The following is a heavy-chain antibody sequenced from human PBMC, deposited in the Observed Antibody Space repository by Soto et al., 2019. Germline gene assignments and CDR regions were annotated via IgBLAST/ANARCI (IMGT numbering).Heavy chain of an antibody. CDR2: ISTYNGNI. Sequence: QVQLVQSGAEVKKPGASVKVSCKASSYTFTTYGIIWVRQAPGQGLEWMGWISTYNGNIYYAQKFQGRVTMTTDKSTTTAYMELRSLRSDDTATYYCARDATNSFDYWGRGTLVTVSA. CDR1: SYTFTTYG. V-gene: IGHV1-18*01. J-gene: IGHJ4*02. CDR3: ARDATNSFDY.